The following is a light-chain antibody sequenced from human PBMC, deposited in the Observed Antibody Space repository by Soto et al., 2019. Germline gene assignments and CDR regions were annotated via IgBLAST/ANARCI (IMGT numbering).Light chain of an antibody. Sequence: QSALTQPRSVSGSPGQSVTISCTGSNRDIGAYNLVSWYQQYPDTAPKLIIYEVRNRPSGVSYRFTGSRSGNTASLTISALQADDESTFYCSSYTTTSTLLFGGGTKVTVL. CDR3: SSYTTTSTLL. CDR1: NRDIGAYNL. V-gene: IGLV2-14*01. J-gene: IGLJ3*02. CDR2: EVR.